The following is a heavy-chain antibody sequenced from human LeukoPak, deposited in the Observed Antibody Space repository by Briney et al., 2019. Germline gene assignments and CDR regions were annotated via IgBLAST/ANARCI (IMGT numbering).Heavy chain of an antibody. V-gene: IGHV3-23*01. CDR2: IINSGGST. J-gene: IGHJ4*02. CDR3: AKDIYGDYGGLDY. CDR1: GFRFSSTA. D-gene: IGHD4-17*01. Sequence: GGALRLSCAASGFRFSSTARSWVRQAPGKGLEWVSAIINSGGSTYYADSVKGRFTISRDNSKNTLYLQMNSLRAEDTALYYCAKDIYGDYGGLDYWGQGTLVTVSS.